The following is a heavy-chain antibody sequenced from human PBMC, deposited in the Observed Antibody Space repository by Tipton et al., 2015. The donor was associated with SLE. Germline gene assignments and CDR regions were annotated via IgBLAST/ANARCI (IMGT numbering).Heavy chain of an antibody. CDR3: ARDRGLTAGAFDI. V-gene: IGHV4-59*11. D-gene: IGHD5-24*01. CDR2: IYYSGST. CDR1: GGSISSHY. J-gene: IGHJ3*02. Sequence: TLSLTCTVSGGSISSHYWSWIRQPPGKGLEWIGYIYYSGSTNYNPSLKSRVTISVDTSKNQFSLQLNSVTPEDTAVYYCARDRGLTAGAFDIWGQGTMVTVSS.